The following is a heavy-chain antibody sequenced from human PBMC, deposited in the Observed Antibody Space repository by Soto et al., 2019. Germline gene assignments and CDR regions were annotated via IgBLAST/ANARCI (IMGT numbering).Heavy chain of an antibody. CDR3: ARDRDAYYYGSGTFHSDY. CDR2: ISSSGGTT. V-gene: IGHV3-11*01. Sequence: GGSLRLSCAASGFTFGDYYMTWIRQSPGEGLECVSYISSSGGTTYHADSVKGRFTISRDNAKNSLYLQMNSLRVEDSAVYYCARDRDAYYYGSGTFHSDYWGQGTLVTVSS. CDR1: GFTFGDYY. J-gene: IGHJ4*02. D-gene: IGHD3-10*01.